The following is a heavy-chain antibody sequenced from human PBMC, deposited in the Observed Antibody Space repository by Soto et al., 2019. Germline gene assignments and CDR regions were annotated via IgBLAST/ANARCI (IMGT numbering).Heavy chain of an antibody. V-gene: IGHV1-69*06. D-gene: IGHD1-26*01. CDR2: IIPIFGTA. J-gene: IGHJ5*02. Sequence: SVKVYFKASGGPFSSYAISLVRQAPGQGLEWMGGIIPIFGTANYAQKFQGRVTITADKSTSTAYMELSSLRSEDTAVYYCARDLAYVGAFDPWGQGTMVTVSS. CDR3: ARDLAYVGAFDP. CDR1: GGPFSSYA.